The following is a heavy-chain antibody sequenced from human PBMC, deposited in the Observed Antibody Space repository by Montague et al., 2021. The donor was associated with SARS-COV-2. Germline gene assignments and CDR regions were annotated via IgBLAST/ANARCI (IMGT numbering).Heavy chain of an antibody. CDR1: GGSISSSSYY. CDR2: IYYSGST. CDR3: ANHCITMVVVVIKGGWYDV. Sequence: SETLSLTCTVSGGSISSSSYYWGWIRQPPGKGLEWIVSIYYSGSTYYNPSLKSRVTISVDTSKNQFSLKLSSVTAAATAVYYCANHCITMVVVVIKGGWYDVWGQGTLVTVSS. D-gene: IGHD3-22*01. V-gene: IGHV4-39*01. J-gene: IGHJ5*02.